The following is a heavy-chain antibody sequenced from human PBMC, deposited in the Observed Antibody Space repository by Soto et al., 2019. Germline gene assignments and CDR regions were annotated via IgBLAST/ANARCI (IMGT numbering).Heavy chain of an antibody. J-gene: IGHJ6*02. CDR1: GFTFSSYG. CDR2: ISYDGSNK. Sequence: SLRLSCAASGFTFSSYGMHWVRQAPGKGLEWVAVISYDGSNKYYADSVKGRFTISRDNSKNTLYLQMNSLRAEDTAVYYCAKDRSSRRYSGMDVWGQGTTVTVSS. CDR3: AKDRSSRRYSGMDV. D-gene: IGHD1-26*01. V-gene: IGHV3-30*18.